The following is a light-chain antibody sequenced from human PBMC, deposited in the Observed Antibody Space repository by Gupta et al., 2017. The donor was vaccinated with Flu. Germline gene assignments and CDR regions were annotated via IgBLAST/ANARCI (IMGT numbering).Light chain of an antibody. Sequence: QSVLAQPPSASGTPGQRVTISCSGSSSNIGSNTVNWYQQVPGTAPNLLIYGNNQRPSGVPARFSGSKSGTSASLAISGLQSEDEADYYCAAWDDSLNGHYVFGTGTKVTVL. CDR2: GNN. CDR1: SSNIGSNT. V-gene: IGLV1-44*01. CDR3: AAWDDSLNGHYV. J-gene: IGLJ1*01.